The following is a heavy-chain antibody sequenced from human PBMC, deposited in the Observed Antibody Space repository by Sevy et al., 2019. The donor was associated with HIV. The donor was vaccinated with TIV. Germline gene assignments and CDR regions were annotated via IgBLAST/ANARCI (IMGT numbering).Heavy chain of an antibody. CDR2: INPSGGST. D-gene: IGHD6-6*01. J-gene: IGHJ6*02. V-gene: IGHV1-46*01. Sequence: ASVKVSCKASGYTFTSYYMHWVRQAPGQGLEWMGIINPSGGSTSYAQKCQGRVTMTRDTSTSTVYMELSSRRSEDTAVYYCARSVGDNSSSSRYYYYYYGMDVWGQGTTVTVSS. CDR3: ARSVGDNSSSSRYYYYYYGMDV. CDR1: GYTFTSYY.